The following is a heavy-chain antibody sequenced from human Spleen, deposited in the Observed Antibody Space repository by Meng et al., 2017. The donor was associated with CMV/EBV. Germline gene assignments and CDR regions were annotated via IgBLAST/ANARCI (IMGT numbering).Heavy chain of an antibody. CDR2: ISYSGNT. CDR3: ARVRSGPEGNWFDP. D-gene: IGHD3-3*01. V-gene: IGHV4-39*07. Sequence: SETLSLTCTVSGDSISSSIYYWGWIRQPPAKGLEWIGSISYSGNTHFNPSLKSRLTILVDTSKNQFSLKLSSVTAADTAVYYCARVRSGPEGNWFDPWGQGTLVTVSS. J-gene: IGHJ5*02. CDR1: GDSISSSIYY.